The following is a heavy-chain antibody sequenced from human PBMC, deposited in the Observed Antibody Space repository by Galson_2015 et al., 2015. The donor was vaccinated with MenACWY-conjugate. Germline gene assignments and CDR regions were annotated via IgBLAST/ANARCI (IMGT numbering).Heavy chain of an antibody. CDR1: GGTFSSYA. D-gene: IGHD5-18*01. Sequence: SVKVSCKASGGTFSSYAISWVRQAPGQGLEWMGGIIPIFGTANYAQKFQGRVTITADESTSTAYMELSSLRSEDTAVYYCARTRYGYSYGYYYYYYMDVWGKGTTVTVSS. CDR2: IIPIFGTA. V-gene: IGHV1-69*13. J-gene: IGHJ6*03. CDR3: ARTRYGYSYGYYYYYYMDV.